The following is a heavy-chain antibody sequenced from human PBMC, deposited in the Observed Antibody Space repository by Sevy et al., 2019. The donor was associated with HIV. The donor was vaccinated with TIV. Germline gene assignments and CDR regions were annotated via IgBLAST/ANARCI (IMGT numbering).Heavy chain of an antibody. CDR1: GFTFSSYA. V-gene: IGHV3-23*01. J-gene: IGHJ4*02. Sequence: GGSLRLSCAASGFTFSSYAMSWVRQAPGKGLEWVSAISGSGGSTYYADSVKGRFTISSDNSKNTLYLQMNSLRAEDTAVYYCAKRPTDYGDYIWGQGTLVTVSS. CDR2: ISGSGGST. CDR3: AKRPTDYGDYI. D-gene: IGHD4-17*01.